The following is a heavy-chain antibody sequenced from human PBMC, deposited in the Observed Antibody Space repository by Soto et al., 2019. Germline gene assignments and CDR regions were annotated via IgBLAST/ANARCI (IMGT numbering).Heavy chain of an antibody. CDR2: IYYSGST. D-gene: IGHD5-18*01. J-gene: IGHJ5*02. CDR3: ARGAQYSYDSRWWFDP. CDR1: GGSISSGGYY. Sequence: SETLSLTCTVSGGSISSGGYYWSWIRQHPGKGLEWIGYIYYSGSTYYNPSLKSRVTISVDTSKNQFSLKLSSVTAADTAVYYRARGAQYSYDSRWWFDPWGQGTLVTVSS. V-gene: IGHV4-31*03.